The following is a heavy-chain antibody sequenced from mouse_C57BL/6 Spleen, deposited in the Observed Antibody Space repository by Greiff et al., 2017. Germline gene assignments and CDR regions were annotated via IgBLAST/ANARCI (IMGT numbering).Heavy chain of an antibody. J-gene: IGHJ4*01. Sequence: QVQLKQPGAELVMPGASVKLSCKASGYTFTSYWMHWVKQRPGQGLEWIGEIDPSDSYTNYNQKFKGKSTLTVDKSSSTAYMQLSSLTSEDSAVYYCASILGYWGQGTSVTVSS. CDR3: ASILGY. CDR1: GYTFTSYW. CDR2: IDPSDSYT. V-gene: IGHV1-69*01.